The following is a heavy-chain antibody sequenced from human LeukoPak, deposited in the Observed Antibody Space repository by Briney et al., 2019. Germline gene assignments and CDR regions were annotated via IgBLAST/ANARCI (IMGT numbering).Heavy chain of an antibody. CDR3: AKDFEDRYYDSSGFFDY. Sequence: GGSLRLSCAASGFTFSDYYMSWIRQAPGKGLEWVSYISSSGSTIYYADSVKGRFTISRDNAKNSLYLQMNSLRAEDTAVYYCAKDFEDRYYDSSGFFDYWGQGTLVTVSS. CDR1: GFTFSDYY. J-gene: IGHJ4*02. CDR2: ISSSGSTI. V-gene: IGHV3-11*01. D-gene: IGHD3-22*01.